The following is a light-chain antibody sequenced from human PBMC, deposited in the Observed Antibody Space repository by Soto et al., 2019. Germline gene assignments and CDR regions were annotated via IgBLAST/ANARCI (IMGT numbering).Light chain of an antibody. CDR3: KQNGSPPGT. CDR2: GAS. V-gene: IGKV3-20*01. J-gene: IGKJ1*01. CDR1: QSVSSSY. Sequence: EIVLTQSPGTLSLSPGERATLSCRASQSVSSSYLAWYQQNRGQAPRLLIYGASSRAPGIPDRFGGSGSGQNFTLTISRREPEDFAVYYCKQNGSPPGTSGQGPRLKIK.